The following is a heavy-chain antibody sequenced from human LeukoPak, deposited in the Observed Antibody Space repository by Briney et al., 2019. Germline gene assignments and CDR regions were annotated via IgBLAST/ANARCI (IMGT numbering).Heavy chain of an antibody. Sequence: GESLQISCKGSGYRFTSYWIGWVRQMPGKGLEWMGIIYPGDSDTRYSPSFQGQVTISADKSISTAYLQWSSLKASDTAMYYCARLPGLYCSSTSCLYYYYYMDVWGKGTTVTVSS. D-gene: IGHD2-2*01. V-gene: IGHV5-51*01. CDR3: ARLPGLYCSSTSCLYYYYYMDV. CDR2: IYPGDSDT. CDR1: GYRFTSYW. J-gene: IGHJ6*03.